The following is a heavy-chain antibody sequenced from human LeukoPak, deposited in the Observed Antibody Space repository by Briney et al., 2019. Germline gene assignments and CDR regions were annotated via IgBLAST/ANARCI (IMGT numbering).Heavy chain of an antibody. Sequence: GGSLRLSCAASGFTFSSYGMHWVRQAPGKGLEWVAFIRYDGSNKYYADSVKGRFTISRDNSKNTLYLQMNSLRAEDTAVYYCAKDVRRDGYNPIDYWGQGTLVTVSS. V-gene: IGHV3-30*02. CDR2: IRYDGSNK. CDR1: GFTFSSYG. D-gene: IGHD5-24*01. J-gene: IGHJ4*02. CDR3: AKDVRRDGYNPIDY.